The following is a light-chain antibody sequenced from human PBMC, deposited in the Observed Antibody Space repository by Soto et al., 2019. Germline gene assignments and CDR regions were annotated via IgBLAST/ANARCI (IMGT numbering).Light chain of an antibody. V-gene: IGKV1-39*01. Sequence: DIQMTQSPSSLSASVGDRVTITCRASQNINKYLSWYQQKLGKAPKLLIYATSTLQSGVPSRFSGSGSGTDFTLTISTLQPEDFATYYCLQTYSTPRTFGQGPKGHIK. CDR2: ATS. J-gene: IGKJ1*01. CDR1: QNINKY. CDR3: LQTYSTPRT.